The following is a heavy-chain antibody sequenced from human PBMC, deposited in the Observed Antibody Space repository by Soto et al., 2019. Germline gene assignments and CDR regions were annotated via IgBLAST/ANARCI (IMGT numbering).Heavy chain of an antibody. Sequence: GGSLRLSCAASGFSFRTHAITWVRQAPGKGLEWVAAITGSGATAYYAKSVKGRFTISRDNSKNMLSLELNSLRADDTAVYCCAKDEEAGGWDLLWGQGTLVTVSS. CDR3: AKDEEAGGWDLL. V-gene: IGHV3-23*01. J-gene: IGHJ4*02. CDR1: GFSFRTHA. D-gene: IGHD1-26*01. CDR2: ITGSGATA.